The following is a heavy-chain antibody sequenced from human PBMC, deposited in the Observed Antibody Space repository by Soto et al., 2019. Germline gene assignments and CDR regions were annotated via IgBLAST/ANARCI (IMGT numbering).Heavy chain of an antibody. Sequence: GGSLRLSCAASGFTFSSYSMNWVRQAPGKGLEWVSYISSSSSTIYYADSVKGRFTISRDNAKNSLYLQMNSLRAEDTAVYYCARDSRGDFWSGYGGRFQPLDYWGQGTLVTVSS. CDR1: GFTFSSYS. V-gene: IGHV3-48*01. CDR2: ISSSSSTI. CDR3: ARDSRGDFWSGYGGRFQPLDY. D-gene: IGHD3-3*01. J-gene: IGHJ4*02.